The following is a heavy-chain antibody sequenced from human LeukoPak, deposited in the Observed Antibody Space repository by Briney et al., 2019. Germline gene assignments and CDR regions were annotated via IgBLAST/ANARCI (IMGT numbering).Heavy chain of an antibody. CDR3: ARGGYSHYDY. Sequence: GGTLRLSCAASEFTFSRYRMDWVRQAPGKGLEWVASISSGSIEIYYADAVKGRFTISRDNAKNSLYLQMSSLRGEDTAVYYCARGGYSHYDYWGQGTLVTVSS. CDR2: ISSGSIEI. D-gene: IGHD6-13*01. J-gene: IGHJ4*02. V-gene: IGHV3-21*01. CDR1: EFTFSRYR.